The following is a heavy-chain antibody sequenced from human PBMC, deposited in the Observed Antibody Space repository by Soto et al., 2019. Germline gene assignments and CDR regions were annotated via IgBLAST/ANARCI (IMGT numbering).Heavy chain of an antibody. D-gene: IGHD2-8*01. CDR3: AKDPSMAYYYYGMDV. CDR1: GFTFSSYG. J-gene: IGHJ6*02. V-gene: IGHV3-30*18. Sequence: GGSLRLSCAASGFTFSSYGMHWVRQAPGKGLEWVAVISYDGSNKYYADSVKGRSTISRDNSKNTLYLQMNSLRAEDTAVYYCAKDPSMAYYYYGMDVWGQGTTVTVSS. CDR2: ISYDGSNK.